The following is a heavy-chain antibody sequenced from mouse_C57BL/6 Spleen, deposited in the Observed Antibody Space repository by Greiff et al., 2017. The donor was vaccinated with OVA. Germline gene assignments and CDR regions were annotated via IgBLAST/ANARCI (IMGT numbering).Heavy chain of an antibody. CDR1: GYTFTSYW. D-gene: IGHD1-1*01. V-gene: IGHV1-61*01. CDR2: IYPSDSET. CDR3: ARFYYGSSYYAMDY. Sequence: QVQLQQPGAELVRPGSSVTLSCKASGYTFTSYWMDWVKQRPGQGLEWIGNIYPSDSETHYNQKFKDKATLTVDKSSSTAYMQLSSLTSEDSAVYYCARFYYGSSYYAMDYWGQGTSVTVSS. J-gene: IGHJ4*01.